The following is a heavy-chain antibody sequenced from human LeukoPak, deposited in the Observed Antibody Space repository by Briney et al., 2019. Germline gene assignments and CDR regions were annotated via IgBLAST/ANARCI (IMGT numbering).Heavy chain of an antibody. CDR1: EFSVKYNY. V-gene: IGHV3-49*02. J-gene: IGHJ4*02. CDR2: IRSKAYGGTT. Sequence: GGSLRLSCAASEFSVKYNYMTWVRQAPGKGLEWVGFIRSKAYGGTTEYAASVKGRFTISRDDSKSIAYLQMNSLKTEDTAVYYCTRSASFDYWGQGTLVTVSS. CDR3: TRSASFDY.